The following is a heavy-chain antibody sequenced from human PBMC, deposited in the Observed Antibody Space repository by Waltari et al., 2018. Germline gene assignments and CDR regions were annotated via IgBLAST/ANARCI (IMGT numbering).Heavy chain of an antibody. Sequence: EVQLLESGGGLVQPGGSLRLSCAASGFTFRSYAMRWVRQAPGKGLEWVSAISGSGGSTYYADSVKGRFTISRDNSKNTLYLQMNSLRAEDTAVYYCAKLTPPGSDAFDIWGQGTMVTVSS. CDR3: AKLTPPGSDAFDI. CDR1: GFTFRSYA. CDR2: ISGSGGST. J-gene: IGHJ3*02. D-gene: IGHD1-26*01. V-gene: IGHV3-23*01.